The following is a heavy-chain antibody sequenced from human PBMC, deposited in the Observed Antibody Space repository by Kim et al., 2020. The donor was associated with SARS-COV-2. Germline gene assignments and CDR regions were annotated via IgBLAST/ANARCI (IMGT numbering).Heavy chain of an antibody. Sequence: GGSLRLSCAASGFTFSSYAMHWVRQAPGKGLEWVAVISYDGSNKYYADSVKGRFTISRDNSKNTLYLQMNSLRAEDTAVYYCARDSCSGGSCYYPLDPWGQGTLVTVSS. CDR1: GFTFSSYA. CDR2: ISYDGSNK. D-gene: IGHD2-15*01. V-gene: IGHV3-30*04. J-gene: IGHJ5*02. CDR3: ARDSCSGGSCYYPLDP.